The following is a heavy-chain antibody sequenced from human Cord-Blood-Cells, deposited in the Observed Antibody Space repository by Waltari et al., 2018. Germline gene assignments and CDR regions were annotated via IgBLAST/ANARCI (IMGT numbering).Heavy chain of an antibody. Sequence: EVQLVESGGGLIQPGGSLRLSCAASGFTVSSTYIRWDRQAPGMGLEWVSVIYSGGSTYYADSVKGRFTISRDNSKNTLYLQMNILRAEDMAVDYCARGCGSYWYFDLWGRGTLVTVSS. CDR2: IYSGGST. V-gene: IGHV3-53*01. D-gene: IGHD1-26*01. CDR3: ARGCGSYWYFDL. CDR1: GFTVSSTY. J-gene: IGHJ2*01.